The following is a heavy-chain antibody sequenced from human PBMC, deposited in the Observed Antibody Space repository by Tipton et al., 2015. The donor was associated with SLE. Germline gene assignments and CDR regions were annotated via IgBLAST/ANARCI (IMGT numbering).Heavy chain of an antibody. CDR1: GYTFTSYG. CDR3: ARDRRIFGVVTIDCYYGMDV. V-gene: IGHV1-18*01. D-gene: IGHD3-3*01. J-gene: IGHJ6*02. CDR2: ISAYNGNT. Sequence: QLVQSGAEVKKPGASVKVSCKASGYTFTSYGISWVRQAPGQGLEWMGWISAYNGNTNYAQKLQGRVTMTTDTSTSTAYMELRSLRSDDTAVYYCARDRRIFGVVTIDCYYGMDVWGQGTTVTVSS.